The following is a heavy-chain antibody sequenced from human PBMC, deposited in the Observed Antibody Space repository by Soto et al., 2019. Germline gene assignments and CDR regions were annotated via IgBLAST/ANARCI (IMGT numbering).Heavy chain of an antibody. J-gene: IGHJ4*02. Sequence: QITLKESGPPLVKPTQTLTLTCTFSGFSLSTSGVGVGWIRQPPGKALEWLALIYWDDDKRYSPSLKSRLTITKDTSKNQVVLTMTNMDPVDTATYYCAHVLWFGELLNYWGQGTLVTVSS. CDR1: GFSLSTSGVG. CDR3: AHVLWFGELLNY. V-gene: IGHV2-5*02. CDR2: IYWDDDK. D-gene: IGHD3-10*01.